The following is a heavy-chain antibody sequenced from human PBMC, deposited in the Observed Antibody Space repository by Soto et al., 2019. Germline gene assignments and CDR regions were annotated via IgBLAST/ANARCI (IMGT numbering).Heavy chain of an antibody. J-gene: IGHJ4*02. CDR2: IYYTGST. V-gene: IGHV4-61*01. CDR1: GGSVNSDNFY. D-gene: IGHD6-6*01. CDR3: AREFSNSPEPFDS. Sequence: PSETLSLTCTVSGGSVNSDNFYWSWIRQPPGRGLEWIGYIYYTGSTNYNPSLKSRVTISIDTSRNQFSLKLSSVTAADTAVYYCAREFSNSPEPFDSWGQGSLVTVSS.